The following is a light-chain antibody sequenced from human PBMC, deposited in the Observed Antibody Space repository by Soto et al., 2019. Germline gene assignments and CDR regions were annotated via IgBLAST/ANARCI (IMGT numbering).Light chain of an antibody. CDR1: QSLIHSDGNTY. V-gene: IGKV2-30*02. Sequence: DVVMTQSPLSLPVTLGQPASISCRSSQSLIHSDGNTYLNWFQQRPGQSPRRLIYQVSDRDSGGPDRFSGSGSGPDFTLKISRVEAEDVGVYYCMQGTHWPWTFGQGTEVEIK. J-gene: IGKJ1*01. CDR2: QVS. CDR3: MQGTHWPWT.